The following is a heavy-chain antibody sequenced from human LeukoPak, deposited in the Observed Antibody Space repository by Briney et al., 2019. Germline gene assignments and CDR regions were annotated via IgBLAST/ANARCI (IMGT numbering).Heavy chain of an antibody. CDR1: GFTFSTHT. J-gene: IGHJ6*03. D-gene: IGHD3-16*01. Sequence: GGSLRLSCAASGFTFSTHTMHWVRQAPGKGLEWVAGLSYDASNEYYADSVKGRFTISRDNSKNTLYLQVNSLRVEDTAVYYCTRDPGGPTYARFYFYMDVWGKGTTVTVSS. V-gene: IGHV3-30*04. CDR3: TRDPGGPTYARFYFYMDV. CDR2: LSYDASNE.